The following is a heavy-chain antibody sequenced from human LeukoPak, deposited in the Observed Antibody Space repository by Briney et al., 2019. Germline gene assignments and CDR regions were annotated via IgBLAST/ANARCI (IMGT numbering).Heavy chain of an antibody. CDR2: ISAYNGRT. J-gene: IGHJ4*02. Sequence: ASVKVSCKASGYTFTSYGFSWVRQAPRQGLEWMGWISAYNGRTNYAQKLRGSVTMTTDTSTSTAYLELRSLRSDDTAVYYCARDSDYYDSCGYLDYWGQGTLVTVSS. D-gene: IGHD3-22*01. V-gene: IGHV1-18*01. CDR3: ARDSDYYDSCGYLDY. CDR1: GYTFTSYG.